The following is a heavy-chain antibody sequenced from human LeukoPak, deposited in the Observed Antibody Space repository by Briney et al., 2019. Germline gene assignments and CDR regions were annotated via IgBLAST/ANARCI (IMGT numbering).Heavy chain of an antibody. Sequence: GGSLRLSCAVSGLTFSSSWKDWVRQAPGKGLEWVASINPDGNKKYSADSVKGRFTISRDNAENSLYLQMNSLRVEDTAFYYCARDLAYSRLDYWGQGMLVTVSS. CDR1: GLTFSSSW. CDR3: ARDLAYSRLDY. D-gene: IGHD5-18*01. V-gene: IGHV3-7*01. J-gene: IGHJ4*02. CDR2: INPDGNKK.